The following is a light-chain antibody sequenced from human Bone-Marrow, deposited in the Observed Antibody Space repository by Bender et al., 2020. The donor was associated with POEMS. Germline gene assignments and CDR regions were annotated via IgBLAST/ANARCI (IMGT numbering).Light chain of an antibody. CDR1: SSNIGAHA. CDR2: SSH. Sequence: QSVLTQPPSASGTPGQRVTISCSGGSSNIGAHAVNWYRHLPRPTPQHLIYSSHRRPSEVPDRSSGSRSGTSASLAISGLQSEDEADYYGAVWDDSRNGWVFGGGTKLTVL. J-gene: IGLJ3*02. CDR3: AVWDDSRNGWV. V-gene: IGLV1-44*01.